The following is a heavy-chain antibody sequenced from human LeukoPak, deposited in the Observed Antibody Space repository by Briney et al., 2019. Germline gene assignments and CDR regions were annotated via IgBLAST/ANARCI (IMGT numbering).Heavy chain of an antibody. CDR1: GYTFTSYY. V-gene: IGHV1-46*01. D-gene: IGHD3-10*01. CDR3: ARGLLWFGELIGDWFDP. Sequence: GASVKVSCKASGYTFTSYYMHWVRQAPGQGLEWMGIINPSGGSTSYAQKFQGRVTMTRDMSTSTVYMELSSLRSEGTAVYYCARGLLWFGELIGDWFDPWGQGTLVTVSS. J-gene: IGHJ5*02. CDR2: INPSGGST.